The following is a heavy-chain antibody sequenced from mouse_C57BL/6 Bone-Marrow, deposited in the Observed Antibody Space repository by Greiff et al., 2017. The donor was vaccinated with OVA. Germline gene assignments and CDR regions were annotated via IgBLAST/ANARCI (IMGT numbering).Heavy chain of an antibody. V-gene: IGHV1-42*01. Sequence: VQLKESGPELVKPGASVKISCKASGYSFTGYYMNWVKQSPEKSLEWIGEINPSTGGTTYNQKFKAKATLTVDKSSSTAYMQLKSLTSEDSAVYYCARYYYGVDYWGQGTTLTVSS. CDR1: GYSFTGYY. CDR2: INPSTGGT. J-gene: IGHJ2*01. CDR3: ARYYYGVDY. D-gene: IGHD1-1*01.